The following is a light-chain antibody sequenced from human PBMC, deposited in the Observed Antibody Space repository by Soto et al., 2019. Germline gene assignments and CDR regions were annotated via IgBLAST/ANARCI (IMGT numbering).Light chain of an antibody. J-gene: IGLJ1*01. Sequence: QSVLTQSPSASGSPGQSVTISCTGTDNDIGTYNLVSWYQQCPGTAPKVIIFDVSSRPSGVSSRFSGSKSGNTASLTISALQAEDEADYYCCSYGGSRPYVFGTGTKVTVL. CDR1: DNDIGTYNL. CDR3: CSYGGSRPYV. CDR2: DVS. V-gene: IGLV2-23*02.